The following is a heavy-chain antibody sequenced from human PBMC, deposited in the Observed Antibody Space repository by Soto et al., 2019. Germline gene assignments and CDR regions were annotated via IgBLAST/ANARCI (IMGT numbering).Heavy chain of an antibody. CDR1: GFVFSDFQ. J-gene: IGHJ4*02. V-gene: IGHV3-21*01. Sequence: TLGGSLRLSCAASGFVFSDFQFNWVRKAPGGGLEWLSSITGTSAFTEYAESIEGRFTISRDNPNKLLFLHMDNLRPEDTAVYYCARDNLAFQGAFDLWGQGTLVTVSS. D-gene: IGHD3-16*01. CDR3: ARDNLAFQGAFDL. CDR2: ITGTSAFT.